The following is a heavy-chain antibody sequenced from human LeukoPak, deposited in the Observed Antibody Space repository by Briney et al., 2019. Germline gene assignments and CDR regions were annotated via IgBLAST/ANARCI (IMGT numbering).Heavy chain of an antibody. Sequence: PGGSLRLSCAASGFTFSSYAMSWVRQASGKGLEWVSAISGSGGSTYYADSVKGRFTISRDNSKNTLYLQMNSLRAEDTAVYYCAKVGVDYYDSSGSGAFDIWGQGTMVTVSS. V-gene: IGHV3-23*01. CDR3: AKVGVDYYDSSGSGAFDI. J-gene: IGHJ3*02. D-gene: IGHD3-22*01. CDR2: ISGSGGST. CDR1: GFTFSSYA.